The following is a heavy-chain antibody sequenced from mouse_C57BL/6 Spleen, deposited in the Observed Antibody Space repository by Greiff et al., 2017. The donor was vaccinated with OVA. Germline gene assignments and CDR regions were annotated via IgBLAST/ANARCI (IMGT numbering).Heavy chain of an antibody. J-gene: IGHJ4*01. V-gene: IGHV1-22*01. Sequence: VQLQQSGPELVKPGASVKMSCKASGYTFTDYNMHWVKQSHGKSLEWIGYINPNNGGTSYNQKFKGKATLTVNKSSSTAYMELRSLTSEDSAVYYCARGITTGRYAMDYWGQGTSVTVSS. CDR2: INPNNGGT. CDR1: GYTFTDYN. CDR3: ARGITTGRYAMDY. D-gene: IGHD1-1*01.